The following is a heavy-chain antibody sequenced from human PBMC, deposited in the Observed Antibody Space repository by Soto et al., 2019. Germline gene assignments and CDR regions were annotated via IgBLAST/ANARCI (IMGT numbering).Heavy chain of an antibody. CDR1: GYTFTSYG. CDR3: ARDPYDYGDHDDYFDY. Sequence: GASVKVSCKASGYTFTSYGISWVRQAPGQGLEWMGWINACNGNTKYSQKFQGRVTITRDTSTSTVYMELRSLRPEDTAVYYCARDPYDYGDHDDYFDYWGQGTLVTVSS. V-gene: IGHV1-18*01. CDR2: INACNGNT. J-gene: IGHJ4*02. D-gene: IGHD4-17*01.